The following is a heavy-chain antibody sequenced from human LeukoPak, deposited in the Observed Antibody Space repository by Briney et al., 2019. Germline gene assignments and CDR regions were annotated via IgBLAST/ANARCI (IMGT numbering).Heavy chain of an antibody. J-gene: IGHJ4*02. CDR2: ISSSGSTI. D-gene: IGHD3-22*01. CDR1: GFTFSNAW. Sequence: GGSLRLSCAASGFTFSNAWMNWVRQAPGKGLEWVSYISSSGSTIYYADSVKGRFTISRDNAKNSLYLQMNSLRAEDTAVYYCARVTNYYDSSGYYRVFDYWGQGTLVTVSS. V-gene: IGHV3-48*04. CDR3: ARVTNYYDSSGYYRVFDY.